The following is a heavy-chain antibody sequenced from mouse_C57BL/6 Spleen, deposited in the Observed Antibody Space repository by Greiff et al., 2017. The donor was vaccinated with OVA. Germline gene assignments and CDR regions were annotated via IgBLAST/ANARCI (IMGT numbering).Heavy chain of an antibody. V-gene: IGHV1-19*01. CDR3: AGDYGNYEAWFAY. CDR1: GYTFTDYY. Sequence: VHVKQSGPVLVKPGASVKMSCKASGYTFTDYYMNWVKQSHGKSLEWIGVINPYNGGTSYNQKFKGKATLTVDKSSSTAYMELNSLTSEDSAVYYCAGDYGNYEAWFAYWGQGTLVTVSA. D-gene: IGHD2-1*01. CDR2: INPYNGGT. J-gene: IGHJ3*01.